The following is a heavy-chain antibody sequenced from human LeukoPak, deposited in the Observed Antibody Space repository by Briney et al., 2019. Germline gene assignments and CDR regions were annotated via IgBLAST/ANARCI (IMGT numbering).Heavy chain of an antibody. Sequence: SETLSLTCSVSGDSISIYYWTWIRQPPGKGLEWIGSSYYSGSTNYNPSLKSRVTISVDTSKNQFSLKLNSVNAADTAVYYCASRISSGSSWYRPFDYWGQGTLVTVSS. CDR3: ASRISSGSSWYRPFDY. CDR1: GDSISIYY. CDR2: SYYSGST. D-gene: IGHD6-13*01. J-gene: IGHJ4*02. V-gene: IGHV4-59*01.